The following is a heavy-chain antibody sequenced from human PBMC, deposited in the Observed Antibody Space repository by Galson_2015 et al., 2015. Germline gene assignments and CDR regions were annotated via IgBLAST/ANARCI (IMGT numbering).Heavy chain of an antibody. D-gene: IGHD4-17*01. V-gene: IGHV3-33*08. CDR3: ARDRLRYAFDI. Sequence: SLRLSCAASGFTFSSYGMHWVRQAPGKGLEWVAVIWNNGSNKNYADSVKGRFTISRDNSKNTLYLQMNSLKAEDTAVYYCARDRLRYAFDIWGQGTMVTVSS. CDR2: IWNNGSNK. J-gene: IGHJ3*02. CDR1: GFTFSSYG.